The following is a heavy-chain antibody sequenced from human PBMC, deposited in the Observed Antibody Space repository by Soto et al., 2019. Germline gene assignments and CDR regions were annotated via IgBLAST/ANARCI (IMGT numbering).Heavy chain of an antibody. D-gene: IGHD6-19*01. CDR3: AREGIAVPGIDY. Sequence: LRLSCAASGFTFSSYSMNWVRQAPGKGLEWVSSITTSSPYIYHSDSVKGRFTISRDNAKKSLFLQMNSLRAEDTAVYYCAREGIAVPGIDYWGQGTLVTVSS. V-gene: IGHV3-21*01. CDR2: ITTSSPYI. CDR1: GFTFSSYS. J-gene: IGHJ4*02.